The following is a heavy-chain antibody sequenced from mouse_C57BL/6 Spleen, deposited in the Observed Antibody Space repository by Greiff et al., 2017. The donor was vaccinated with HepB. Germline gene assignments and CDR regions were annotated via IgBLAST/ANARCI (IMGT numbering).Heavy chain of an antibody. V-gene: IGHV1-82*01. J-gene: IGHJ2*01. CDR1: GYAFSSSW. CDR3: AIITTVVEDFDY. Sequence: VQLVESGPELVKPGASVKISCKASGYAFSSSWMNWVKQRPGKGLEWIGRIYPGDGDTNYNGKFKGKATLTADKSSSTAYMQLSSLTSEDSAVYFCAIITTVVEDFDYWGQGTTLTVSS. CDR2: IYPGDGDT. D-gene: IGHD1-1*01.